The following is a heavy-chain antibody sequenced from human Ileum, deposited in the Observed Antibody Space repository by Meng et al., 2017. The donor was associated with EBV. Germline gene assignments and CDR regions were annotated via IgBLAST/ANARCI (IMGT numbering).Heavy chain of an antibody. CDR1: GCTVSTSG. D-gene: IGHD6-19*01. Sequence: GQLLESVVGLVQPGGSLRHCCAASGCTVSTSGMSWVRQAPGKGLEWVSTINCGGANNYHADSVKGRFTISRDNSKNTLYLQMNSLRAEDTAVYYCAKTNSTGWYPRFDPWGQGTLVTVSS. J-gene: IGHJ5*02. V-gene: IGHV3-23*01. CDR3: AKTNSTGWYPRFDP. CDR2: INCGGANN.